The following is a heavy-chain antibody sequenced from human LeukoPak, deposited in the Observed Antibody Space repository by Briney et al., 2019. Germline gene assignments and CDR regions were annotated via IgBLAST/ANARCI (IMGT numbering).Heavy chain of an antibody. V-gene: IGHV1-2*02. CDR2: ITPNSGGT. J-gene: IGHJ3*02. CDR3: ARDLGLEVVVVGEDAFDI. CDR1: GYTFTAYY. D-gene: IGHD2-2*01. Sequence: ASVNVSCKASGYTFTAYYMHWVRLAPGQGLEWMGWITPNSGGTKYAQRFQGRVTMTRDTSISTAYMELSGLTSDDTAVYYCARDLGLEVVVVGEDAFDIWGQGTMVTVSS.